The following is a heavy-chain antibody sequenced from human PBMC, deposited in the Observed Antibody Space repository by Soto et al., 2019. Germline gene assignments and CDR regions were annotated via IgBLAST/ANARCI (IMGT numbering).Heavy chain of an antibody. CDR1: GFTFSSYG. D-gene: IGHD6-13*01. J-gene: IGHJ4*02. CDR2: ISYDGSNK. CDR3: AKAGREPAGAGVDHFDY. V-gene: IGHV3-30*18. Sequence: QVQLVESGGGVVQPGRSLRLSCAASGFTFSSYGMHWVRQAPGKGLEWVAVISYDGSNKYYADSVKGRFTISRDNSKNTLYLQMNSLRAEDTAVYYCAKAGREPAGAGVDHFDYWGQGTLVTVSS.